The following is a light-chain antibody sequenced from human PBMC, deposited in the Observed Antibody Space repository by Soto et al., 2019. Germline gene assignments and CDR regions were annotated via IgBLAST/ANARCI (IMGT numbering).Light chain of an antibody. CDR2: DAS. V-gene: IGKV1-5*01. Sequence: DIQMTQSPSTLSASVGDRVTITCRASQSISSLLAWYQQKPGKAPKLLIYDASSLERGVPSRFSGSGSGTEFTLTIISLQPDDFATYYCQQYNSYSRLTFGGGTKVEIK. CDR1: QSISSL. CDR3: QQYNSYSRLT. J-gene: IGKJ4*01.